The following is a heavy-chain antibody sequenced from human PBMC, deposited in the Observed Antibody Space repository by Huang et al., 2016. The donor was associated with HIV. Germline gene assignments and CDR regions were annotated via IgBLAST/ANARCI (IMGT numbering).Heavy chain of an antibody. V-gene: IGHV3-30-3*01. CDR3: ARAKDTWDAYDI. CDR1: GFPFNNHA. D-gene: IGHD5-18*01. Sequence: QVQLVESGGGVVQPGRSLRLSCAASGFPFNNHAMHWVRQAPGKGLDGGAVISKDGSNNYYADSVKGRFTISRDSSKSTLFLHMTSLRTEDTAVYYCARAKDTWDAYDIWGQGTMVIVSS. J-gene: IGHJ3*02. CDR2: ISKDGSNN.